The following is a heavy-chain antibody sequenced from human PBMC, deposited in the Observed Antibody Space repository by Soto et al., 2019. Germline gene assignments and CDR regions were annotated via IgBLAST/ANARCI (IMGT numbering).Heavy chain of an antibody. CDR2: VKSKNDGGTT. Sequence: GGSLRLSCAASGFTFSNAWINWVRQAPGKGLKWVGRVKSKNDGGTTNLDAPVKRRIAISKDDSKKMVYLEMNSLQTDDTAIFYCTTDSYITSIIVRFDYWGHGTLVTVSS. CDR1: GFTFSNAW. V-gene: IGHV3-15*07. CDR3: TTDSYITSIIVRFDY. D-gene: IGHD3-22*01. J-gene: IGHJ4*01.